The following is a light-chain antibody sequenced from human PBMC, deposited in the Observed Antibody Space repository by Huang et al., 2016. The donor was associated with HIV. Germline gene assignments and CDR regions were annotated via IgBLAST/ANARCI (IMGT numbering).Light chain of an antibody. CDR1: QSISSY. CDR2: AAS. Sequence: DIQMTQSPSSLSASVGDRVTITCRASQSISSYLNWYQQKPGKAPKLLIYAASSLQSGVPSRFSGSGSGTEFTLTISSLQPEDFATYYCQQSYSTVTFGGGTKVEIK. CDR3: QQSYSTVT. V-gene: IGKV1-39*01. J-gene: IGKJ4*01.